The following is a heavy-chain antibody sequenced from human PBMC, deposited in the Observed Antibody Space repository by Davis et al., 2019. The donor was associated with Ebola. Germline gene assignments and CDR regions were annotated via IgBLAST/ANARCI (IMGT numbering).Heavy chain of an antibody. Sequence: YCASSGYSISSNPISSLRLSQGKGPERVGNINQDGSEKYYVDSVKGRFTISRDNAKNSLYLQMNSMRAENTAVYYCARGGSSWDFDYWGQGTLITVSS. CDR3: ARGGSSWDFDY. CDR1: GYSISSNP. CDR2: INQDGSEK. J-gene: IGHJ4*02. V-gene: IGHV3-7*01. D-gene: IGHD6-13*01.